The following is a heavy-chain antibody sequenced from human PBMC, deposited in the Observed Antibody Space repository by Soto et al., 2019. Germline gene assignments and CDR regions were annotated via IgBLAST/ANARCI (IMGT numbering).Heavy chain of an antibody. CDR2: ISPIFGTA. Sequence: GASVKVSCNASGGTFSSYAISWVRKAAGHGLEWMGGISPIFGTANYAQKFQGRVTITADESTSTAYMELSSLRSEDTSVYYCARAGSGYDSGYYYYGMYVWGQGTTVTVSS. V-gene: IGHV1-69*13. CDR1: GGTFSSYA. CDR3: ARAGSGYDSGYYYYGMYV. D-gene: IGHD5-12*01. J-gene: IGHJ6*02.